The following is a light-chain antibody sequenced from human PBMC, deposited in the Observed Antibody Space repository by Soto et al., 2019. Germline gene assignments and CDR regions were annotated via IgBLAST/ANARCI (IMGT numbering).Light chain of an antibody. CDR3: GTWDSSLRAVV. CDR2: DNH. J-gene: IGLJ2*01. V-gene: IGLV1-51*01. CDR1: RSNIGSNY. Sequence: QSALTQPPSMSAAPGQKVTISCSGSRSNIGSNYVTWYQHLPGTAPKLVIYDNHQRPSGISDRFSGSKSGTSATLGIAGIQTGDEADYYCGTWDSSLRAVVFGGGTKVTVL.